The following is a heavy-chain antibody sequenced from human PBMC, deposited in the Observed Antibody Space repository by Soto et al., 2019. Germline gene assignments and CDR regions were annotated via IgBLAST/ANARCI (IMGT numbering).Heavy chain of an antibody. CDR2: IYYRGST. CDR3: ARDRAKWKDYYYYGMDV. J-gene: IGHJ6*02. V-gene: IGHV4-30-4*01. Sequence: QVQLQESGPGLVKPSQTLSLTCTVSGGSISSGDDFWTWIRQPPGKGLEWIGYIYYRGSTYYNPSLKSRLTMSVDTSKNQFSLNLSSVTAADTAVYYCARDRAKWKDYYYYGMDVWGQGTTVTVSS. D-gene: IGHD1-20*01. CDR1: GGSISSGDDF.